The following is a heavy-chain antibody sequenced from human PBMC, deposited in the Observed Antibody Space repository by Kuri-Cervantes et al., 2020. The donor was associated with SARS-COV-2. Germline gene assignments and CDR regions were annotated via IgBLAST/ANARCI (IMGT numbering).Heavy chain of an antibody. D-gene: IGHD6-13*01. CDR3: ASPPMEQLVEGGLEYFQH. CDR2: INHSGST. CDR1: GGSFSSYY. J-gene: IGHJ1*01. Sequence: SQTLSLTCAVYGGSFSSYYWSWIRQPPGKGLEWIGEINHSGSTNYNPSLKSRVTISVDTSKNQFSLKLSSVTAADTAVYYCASPPMEQLVEGGLEYFQHWGQGTLVTVSS. V-gene: IGHV4-34*01.